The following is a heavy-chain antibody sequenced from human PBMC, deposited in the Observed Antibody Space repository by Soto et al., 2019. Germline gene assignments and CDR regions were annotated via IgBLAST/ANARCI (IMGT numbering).Heavy chain of an antibody. CDR3: ARVEASMSAFDI. CDR1: GGTFSSYT. V-gene: IGHV1-69*02. J-gene: IGHJ3*02. Sequence: QVQLVQSGAEVKKPGSSVKVSCKASGGTFSSYTISWVRQAPGQGLEWMGRIIPILGIANYAQKFQGRVXIXAXISTSTAYMELSSLRSEDTAVYYCARVEASMSAFDIWGQGTMVTVSS. CDR2: IIPILGIA. D-gene: IGHD3-22*01.